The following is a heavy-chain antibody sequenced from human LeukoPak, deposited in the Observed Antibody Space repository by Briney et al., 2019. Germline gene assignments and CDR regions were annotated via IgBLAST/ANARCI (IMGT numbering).Heavy chain of an antibody. CDR3: ARAGIVVVTAYTDKFDY. V-gene: IGHV3-11*01. Sequence: GGSLRLSCAASGFTFSDYYMSWIRQAPVKGLEWVSYISSSGSTIYYADSVKGRFTISRDNAKNSLYLQMNSLRAEDTAVYYCARAGIVVVTAYTDKFDYWGQGTLVTVSS. D-gene: IGHD2-2*01. CDR1: GFTFSDYY. CDR2: ISSSGSTI. J-gene: IGHJ4*02.